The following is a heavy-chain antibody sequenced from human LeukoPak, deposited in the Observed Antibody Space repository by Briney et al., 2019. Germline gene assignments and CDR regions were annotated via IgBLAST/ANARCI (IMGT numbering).Heavy chain of an antibody. V-gene: IGHV3-43D*03. CDR2: ISWDGSSS. J-gene: IGHJ4*02. CDR3: AKDARGTYRLGYFDY. Sequence: GGSLRLSCAVSGITFEDYAFHWVRQVPGRGLEWVSLISWDGSSSYVADSVKGRFATSRDNSKNSLYLQMNNLRPEDTGFYFCAKDARGTYRLGYFDYWGQGTLVTVSS. D-gene: IGHD3-16*01. CDR1: GITFEDYA.